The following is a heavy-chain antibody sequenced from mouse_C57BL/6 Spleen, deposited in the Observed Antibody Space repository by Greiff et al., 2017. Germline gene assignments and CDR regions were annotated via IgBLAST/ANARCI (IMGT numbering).Heavy chain of an antibody. V-gene: IGHV1-52*01. J-gene: IGHJ1*03. D-gene: IGHD4-1*01. CDR1: GYTFTSYW. CDR2: IDPSDSET. Sequence: QVQLQQPGAELVRPGSSVKLSCKASGYTFTSYWMHWVKQRPIQGLEWIGNIDPSDSETHYNQKFKDKATLTVDKSSSTAYMQLSSLTSEDSAVYYCARESNWGNWYFDVWGTGTTVTVSS. CDR3: ARESNWGNWYFDV.